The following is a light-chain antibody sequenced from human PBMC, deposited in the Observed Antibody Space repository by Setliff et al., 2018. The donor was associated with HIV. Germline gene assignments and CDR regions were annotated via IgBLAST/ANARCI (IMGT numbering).Light chain of an antibody. Sequence: QPVLPQPASLSASPGASASLTCTLRSGINVGTYKIYWYQQKPGSPPQYLLRYKSDSDKHQGSGVPSRFSGSKDASANAGILFISGLQSEDEADYYCMIWHSSAYVFGTGTKVTVL. CDR1: SGINVGTYK. J-gene: IGLJ1*01. CDR3: MIWHSSAYV. CDR2: YKSDSDK. V-gene: IGLV5-45*01.